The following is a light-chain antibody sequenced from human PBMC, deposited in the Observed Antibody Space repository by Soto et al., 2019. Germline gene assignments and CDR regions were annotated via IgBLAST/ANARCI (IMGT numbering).Light chain of an antibody. CDR1: SSDVGGYNY. Sequence: QSALTQPASASGSPGQSITISCTGTSSDVGGYNYVSWHQQYPGKAPKLMIFDVNNRPSGVSNRFSGSKSGNTASLTISGLQAEAEADYYCSSYTSSHTCVFGTGTKLTVL. CDR2: DVN. J-gene: IGLJ1*01. V-gene: IGLV2-14*01. CDR3: SSYTSSHTCV.